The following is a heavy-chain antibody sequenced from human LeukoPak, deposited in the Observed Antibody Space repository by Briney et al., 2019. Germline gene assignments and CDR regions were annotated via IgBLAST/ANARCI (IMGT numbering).Heavy chain of an antibody. V-gene: IGHV4-34*01. Sequence: SETLSLTCAVYGGSFSGYYWSWIRQPPGKGLEWLGEINHSGSTNYNPSLKSRVTISVDTSKNQFSLKLSSVTAADTAVYYCARGRPRFSSWHLYYFDYWGQGTLVTVSS. CDR3: ARGRPRFSSWHLYYFDY. D-gene: IGHD6-13*01. CDR1: GGSFSGYY. CDR2: INHSGST. J-gene: IGHJ4*02.